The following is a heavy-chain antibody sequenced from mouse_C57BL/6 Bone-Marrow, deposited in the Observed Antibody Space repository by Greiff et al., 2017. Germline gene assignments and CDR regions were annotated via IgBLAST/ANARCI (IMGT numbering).Heavy chain of an antibody. CDR1: GFNIKDDY. J-gene: IGHJ3*01. CDR2: IDPENGDT. CDR3: TTPIYYDYDVNC. D-gene: IGHD2-4*01. Sequence: VQLQQSGAELVRPGASVKLSCTASGFNIKDDYMHWVKQRPEQGLEGIGWIDPENGDTEYASKFQGKATITADTSSNTAYLQLSSLTSEDTAVYYCTTPIYYDYDVNCWGQGTLVTVSA. V-gene: IGHV14-4*01.